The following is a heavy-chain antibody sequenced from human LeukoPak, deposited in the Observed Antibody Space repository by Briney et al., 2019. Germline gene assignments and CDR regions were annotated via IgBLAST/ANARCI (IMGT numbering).Heavy chain of an antibody. CDR1: GFTFSNAW. D-gene: IGHD1-1*01. CDR3: ARESTEERPGC. CDR2: IKSKTDGGTT. Sequence: GGSLRLSCAASGFTFSNAWMSWVRQAPGKGLEWVGRIKSKTDGGTTDYAAPVKGRFTISRDDSKNTLYLQMNSLKTEDTAVYYCARESTEERPGCWGQGTLVTVSS. J-gene: IGHJ4*02. V-gene: IGHV3-15*01.